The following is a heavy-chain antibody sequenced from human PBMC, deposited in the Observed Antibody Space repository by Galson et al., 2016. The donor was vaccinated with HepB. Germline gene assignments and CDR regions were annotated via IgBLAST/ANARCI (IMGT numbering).Heavy chain of an antibody. V-gene: IGHV1-3*01. Sequence: SVKVSCKASGYTFISYAIHWVRQAPGQRLEWMGWINVGNGNTKYSQKFQGGVTITRDTSASTAYMELSSLRSEDTAVYYCARENLEPFSPRFLEWPSAFDIWGQGTMVTVSS. J-gene: IGHJ3*02. CDR2: INVGNGNT. CDR3: ARENLEPFSPRFLEWPSAFDI. CDR1: GYTFISYA. D-gene: IGHD3-3*01.